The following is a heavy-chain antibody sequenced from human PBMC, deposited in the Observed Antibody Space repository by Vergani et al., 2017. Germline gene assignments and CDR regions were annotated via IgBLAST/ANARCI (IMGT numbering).Heavy chain of an antibody. V-gene: IGHV4-34*01. D-gene: IGHD6-19*01. CDR1: GGSFSGYY. CDR2: INHSRST. J-gene: IGHJ6*02. CDR3: ASDSSGWYGDGMDV. Sequence: QVQLQQWGAGLLKPSETLSLTCAVYGGSFSGYYWSWIRQPPGKGLEWIGEINHSRSTNYNPSLKSRVTISVDTSKNQFSLKLSSVTAADTAVYYCASDSSGWYGDGMDVWGQGTTVTVSS.